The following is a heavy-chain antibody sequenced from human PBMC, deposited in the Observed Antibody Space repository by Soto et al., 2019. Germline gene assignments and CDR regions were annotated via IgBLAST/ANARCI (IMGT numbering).Heavy chain of an antibody. CDR1: GFTFSSYS. CDR3: ARDPARTGTPNGMGMDV. CDR2: ISSSSSYI. D-gene: IGHD1-1*01. J-gene: IGHJ6*02. V-gene: IGHV3-21*01. Sequence: GGSLRLSCAASGFTFSSYSMNWVRQAPGKGLEWASSISSSSSYIYYADSVKGRFTISRDNAKNSLYLQMNSLRAEDTAVYYCARDPARTGTPNGMGMDVWGQGTTVTVSS.